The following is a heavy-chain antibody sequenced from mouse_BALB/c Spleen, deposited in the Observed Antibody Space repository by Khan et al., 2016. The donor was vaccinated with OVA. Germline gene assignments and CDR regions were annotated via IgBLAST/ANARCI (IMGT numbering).Heavy chain of an antibody. J-gene: IGHJ2*01. CDR3: ARKNGSDFDY. D-gene: IGHD1-3*01. CDR2: IHPHIGET. V-gene: IGHV1-20*02. CDR1: GYSFTGYF. Sequence: EVQLQQSGPELVKPGASVKISCKASGYSFTGYFMHWVMQSHGKSLEWIGRIHPHIGETFYNQRFVDKATLTVDESSSTAYMELRSLASEDSAVYFCARKNGSDFDYWGQGTTLTVSS.